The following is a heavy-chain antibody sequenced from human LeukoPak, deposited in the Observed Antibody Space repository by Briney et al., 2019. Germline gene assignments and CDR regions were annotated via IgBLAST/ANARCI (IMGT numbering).Heavy chain of an antibody. CDR1: GFTFSNSA. CDR2: VSGSGAST. V-gene: IGHV3-23*01. Sequence: PGGSLRLSCAASGFTFSNSALNWVRQAPGKGLEWVSDVSGSGASTYYADSVRGRFTISRDNSKNTLYLQMNSLRAEDTAVYYCAKEYRGLGVMEAFDIWGQGTMVTVSS. CDR3: AKEYRGLGVMEAFDI. J-gene: IGHJ3*02. D-gene: IGHD2-21*01.